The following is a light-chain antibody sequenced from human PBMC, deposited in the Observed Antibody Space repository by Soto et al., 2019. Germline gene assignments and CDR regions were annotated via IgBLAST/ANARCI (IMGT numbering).Light chain of an antibody. Sequence: QSVLTQPASVSGSPGQSITISCTGTSSDVGSYNLVSWYQQHPGKAPKLMIYEGSKRPSGVSNRFSGPKSGNTASLTISGLQAEDEADYYCCSYAGSSTHVVFGGGTKLTVL. CDR2: EGS. CDR3: CSYAGSSTHVV. V-gene: IGLV2-23*01. CDR1: SSDVGSYNL. J-gene: IGLJ2*01.